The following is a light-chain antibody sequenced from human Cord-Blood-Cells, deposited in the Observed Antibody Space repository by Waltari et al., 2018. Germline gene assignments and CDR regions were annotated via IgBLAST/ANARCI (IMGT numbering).Light chain of an antibody. J-gene: IGLJ2*01. Sequence: QSALTQPRPVFGSPGQPVTISCTGTSSDVGGYYFVSWYQPPPGRAPKLMIYDVSKRPSGLPDRFSGSKSGYTASLTISGLQAEDEADYYCCSYAGSYTVFGGGTKLTVL. CDR1: SSDVGGYYF. CDR2: DVS. V-gene: IGLV2-11*01. CDR3: CSYAGSYTV.